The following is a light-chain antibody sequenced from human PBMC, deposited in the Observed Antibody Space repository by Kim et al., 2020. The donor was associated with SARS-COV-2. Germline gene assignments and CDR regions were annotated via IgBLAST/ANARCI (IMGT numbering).Light chain of an antibody. CDR2: HTT. J-gene: IGLJ3*02. Sequence: SVSHGQKAGITGSGEKFGDKHVFWYQQKPGQSPVLVISHTTERPSGIPERFSGSHSWNTGTVTISGTQAMDEGDYYCQAWDRSTAVFGGGTKLTVL. V-gene: IGLV3-1*01. CDR3: QAWDRSTAV. CDR1: KFGDKH.